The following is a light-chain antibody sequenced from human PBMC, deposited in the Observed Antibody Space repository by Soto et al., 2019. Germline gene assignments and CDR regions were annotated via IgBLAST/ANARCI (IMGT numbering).Light chain of an antibody. CDR2: GAS. V-gene: IGKV3-20*01. CDR1: QSISSSY. CDR3: QQYGRSHWT. Sequence: ELVLTQSPGSLSLSPWERVDIYCRASQSISSSYLAWYQQKPGQAPRLLIYGASSRATGIPDRFSGSGSGTDFTLTISRLEPEDFAVYYCQQYGRSHWTFGQGTKVDI. J-gene: IGKJ1*01.